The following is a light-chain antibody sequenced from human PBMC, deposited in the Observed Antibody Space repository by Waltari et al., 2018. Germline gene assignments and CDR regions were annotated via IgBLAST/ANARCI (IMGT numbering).Light chain of an antibody. V-gene: IGLV1-36*01. J-gene: IGLJ6*01. CDR3: AAWDDSLNGSNV. Sequence: QSVLTQPPSVSEAPRQRVTISCSGSSSNIGNNAVNWYQQLPGKAPKLLIYYDDLLPSGVSDRFSGSKSGTSASLAISGLQSEDEADYYCAAWDDSLNGSNVFGSGTKVTVL. CDR1: SSNIGNNA. CDR2: YDD.